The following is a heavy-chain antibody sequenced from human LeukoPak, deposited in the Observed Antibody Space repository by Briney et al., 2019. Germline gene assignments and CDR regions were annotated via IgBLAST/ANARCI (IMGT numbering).Heavy chain of an antibody. V-gene: IGHV3-48*03. CDR2: ISSSGSPT. CDR1: GFNFSSYE. Sequence: GGSLRLSCTASGFNFSSYEMNWVRQAPGKGLEWVSYISSSGSPTYYADSVKGRFTISRDNSKNTLYLQMNSLRAEDTAVYYCAKGAEDIVVVVAADFDYWGQGTLVTVSS. J-gene: IGHJ4*02. D-gene: IGHD2-15*01. CDR3: AKGAEDIVVVVAADFDY.